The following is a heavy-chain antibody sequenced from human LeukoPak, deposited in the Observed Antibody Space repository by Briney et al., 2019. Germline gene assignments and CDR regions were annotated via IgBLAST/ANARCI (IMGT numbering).Heavy chain of an antibody. CDR1: GGSFSGYY. V-gene: IGHV4-34*01. CDR3: ARQGYDYVWGSYRYYFDY. CDR2: INHSGST. Sequence: PSETLSLTCAVYGGSFSGYYWSWIRQPPGKGLEWIGEINHSGSTNYNPSLKSRVTISVDTSKNQFSLKLSSVTAADTAVYYCARQGYDYVWGSYRYYFDYWGQGTLVTVSS. J-gene: IGHJ4*02. D-gene: IGHD3-16*02.